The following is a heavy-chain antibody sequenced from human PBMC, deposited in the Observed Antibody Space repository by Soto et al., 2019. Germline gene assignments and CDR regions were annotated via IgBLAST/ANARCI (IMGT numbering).Heavy chain of an antibody. D-gene: IGHD3-10*01. CDR2: INPNSGNI. V-gene: IGHV1-8*01. J-gene: IGHJ4*02. CDR3: ARGRASGSYYLLDY. Sequence: ASVKVSCKAPGDTFTTYDINWLRQSTGHGLEWMGWINPNSGNIGYAQRFQGRVTMTRDTAIRTAYMEVSSLRSDDTAVYYCARGRASGSYYLLDYWGQGTLVTVSS. CDR1: GDTFTTYD.